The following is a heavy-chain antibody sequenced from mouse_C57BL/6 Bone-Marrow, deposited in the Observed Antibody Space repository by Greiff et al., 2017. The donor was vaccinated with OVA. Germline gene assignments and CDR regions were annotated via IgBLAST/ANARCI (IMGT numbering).Heavy chain of an antibody. Sequence: QVQLKQPGAELVMPGASVKLSCKASGYTFTSYWMHWVKQRPGQGLEWIGEIDPSDSYTNYNQKFKGKSTLTVDKSSSTAYMQLSSLTSEDSAVYYCARDSSYGSSYGYWGQGTTLTVSS. CDR2: IDPSDSYT. J-gene: IGHJ2*01. V-gene: IGHV1-69*01. D-gene: IGHD1-1*01. CDR3: ARDSSYGSSYGY. CDR1: GYTFTSYW.